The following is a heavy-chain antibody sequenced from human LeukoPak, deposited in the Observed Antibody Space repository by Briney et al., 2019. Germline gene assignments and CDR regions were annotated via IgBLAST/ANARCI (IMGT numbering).Heavy chain of an antibody. Sequence: SETLSLTCTVSGGSISSYYWSWVRQPPGKGLEWIGYIYYSGSTNYNPSLKSRVTISVDTSKNQFSLKLSSVTAADTAVYYCARLAAPITMIVVVHLPNWYFDLWGRGTLVTVSS. CDR3: ARLAAPITMIVVVHLPNWYFDL. CDR1: GGSISSYY. V-gene: IGHV4-59*12. D-gene: IGHD3-22*01. CDR2: IYYSGST. J-gene: IGHJ2*01.